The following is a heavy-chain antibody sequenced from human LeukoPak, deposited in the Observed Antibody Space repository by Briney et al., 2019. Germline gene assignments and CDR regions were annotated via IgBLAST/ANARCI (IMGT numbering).Heavy chain of an antibody. Sequence: ASVKVSCKASGYTFTSYAMHLVRQAPGQRLEWMGWINAGNGNTKYSQKFQGRVTITRDTSASTAYMELSSLRSEDTAVYYCARAPFYDFCSGYGGAFDYWGQGTLVTVSS. CDR2: INAGNGNT. J-gene: IGHJ4*02. D-gene: IGHD3-3*01. CDR1: GYTFTSYA. V-gene: IGHV1-3*01. CDR3: ARAPFYDFCSGYGGAFDY.